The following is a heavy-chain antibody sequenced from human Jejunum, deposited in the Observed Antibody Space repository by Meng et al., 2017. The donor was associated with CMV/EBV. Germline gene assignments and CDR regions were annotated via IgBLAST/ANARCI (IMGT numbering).Heavy chain of an antibody. D-gene: IGHD3-22*01. CDR3: ARRYYYDSRRDFDY. J-gene: IGHJ4*02. CDR2: IYYSGNT. Sequence: SGGAISSSNYYWGWIRQPPGKGLEWIGSIYYSGNTYYNPSLKTRVTISVDTSKNQFSLKLSSVTAADTAVYYCARRYYYDSRRDFDYWGQGTLVTVSS. CDR1: GGAISSSNYY. V-gene: IGHV4-39*01.